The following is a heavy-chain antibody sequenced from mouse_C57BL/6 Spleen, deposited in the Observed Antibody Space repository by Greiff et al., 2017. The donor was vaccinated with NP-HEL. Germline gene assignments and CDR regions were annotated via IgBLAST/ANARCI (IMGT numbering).Heavy chain of an antibody. CDR1: GFTFSSYA. D-gene: IGHD2-5*01. CDR3: ARTYYSNLLVAY. Sequence: EVQRVESGGGLVKPGGSLKLSCAASGFTFSSYAMSWVRQTPEKRLEWVATISDGGSYTYYPDNVKGRFTISRDNAKNNLYLQMSHLKSEDTAMYYCARTYYSNLLVAYWGQGTLVTVSA. V-gene: IGHV5-4*01. J-gene: IGHJ3*01. CDR2: ISDGGSYT.